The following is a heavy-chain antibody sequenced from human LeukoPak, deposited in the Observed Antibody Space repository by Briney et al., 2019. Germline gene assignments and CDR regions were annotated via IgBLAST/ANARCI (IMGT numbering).Heavy chain of an antibody. CDR3: ARGVNYDFWSGYSRPYYYYGMDV. D-gene: IGHD3-3*01. Sequence: SETLSLTCTVSGGSISSYYWSWIRQPPGKGLEWIGYIYYSGSTNYNPSLKSRVTISVDTSKNQFSLKLSSVTAADTAVYYCARGVNYDFWSGYSRPYYYYGMDVWGQGTTVTVSS. CDR2: IYYSGST. CDR1: GGSISSYY. V-gene: IGHV4-59*01. J-gene: IGHJ6*02.